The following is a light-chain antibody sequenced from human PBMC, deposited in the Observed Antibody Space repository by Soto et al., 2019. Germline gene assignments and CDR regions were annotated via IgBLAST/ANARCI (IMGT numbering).Light chain of an antibody. J-gene: IGKJ1*01. CDR1: QSVSSSF. CDR3: QQYGSSPT. Sequence: EIVLTQSPGTLSLSPGERATLSCRASQSVSSSFLAWYQQKPDQAPRLLIYGASSRATGIPDRFSGSGSGKDVTLTSSRLGQEDFALYYCQQYGSSPTCGQGTKVEIK. V-gene: IGKV3-20*01. CDR2: GAS.